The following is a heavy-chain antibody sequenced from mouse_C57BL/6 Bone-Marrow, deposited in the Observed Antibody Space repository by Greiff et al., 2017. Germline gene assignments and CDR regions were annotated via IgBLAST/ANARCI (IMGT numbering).Heavy chain of an antibody. V-gene: IGHV1-55*01. CDR3: AREGFYDGYYSWFAY. CDR1: GYTFTSYW. CDR2: IYPGSGST. D-gene: IGHD2-3*01. J-gene: IGHJ3*01. Sequence: QVQLQQPGAELVKPGASVKMSCKASGYTFTSYWITWVKQRPGQGLEWIGDIYPGSGSTNYNEKFKSKATLTVDTSSSTAYMQLSSLTSEASAVYYCAREGFYDGYYSWFAYWGQGTLVTVSA.